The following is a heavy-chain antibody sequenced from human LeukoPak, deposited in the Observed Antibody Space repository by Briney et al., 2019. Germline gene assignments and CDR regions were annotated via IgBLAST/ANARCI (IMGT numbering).Heavy chain of an antibody. J-gene: IGHJ4*02. CDR2: ISYDGSNK. D-gene: IGHD1-26*01. CDR3: AQVFFSGSYYAASDY. Sequence: GGSLRLSCAASGFTFSAYGMHWVRQAPGRGLEWVAVISYDGSNKYYADSVKGRFTISRDNSKNTLYLQMNSLGAEDTAVYYCAQVFFSGSYYAASDYWGQGTLVTVSS. CDR1: GFTFSAYG. V-gene: IGHV3-30*18.